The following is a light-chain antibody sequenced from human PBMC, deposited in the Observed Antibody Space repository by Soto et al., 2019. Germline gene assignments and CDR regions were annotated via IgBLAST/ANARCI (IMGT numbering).Light chain of an antibody. Sequence: EIVLTQSPGTLSLSPGERAILSCRASQSVTTSYLAWYQRKPGQAPRLLIYGASSRATGTPNRFSGSGSGTDFTLTISRLEPEDCAVYYCQHYGSSPRFGQGTKVEIK. V-gene: IGKV3-20*01. CDR3: QHYGSSPR. CDR1: QSVTTSY. J-gene: IGKJ1*01. CDR2: GAS.